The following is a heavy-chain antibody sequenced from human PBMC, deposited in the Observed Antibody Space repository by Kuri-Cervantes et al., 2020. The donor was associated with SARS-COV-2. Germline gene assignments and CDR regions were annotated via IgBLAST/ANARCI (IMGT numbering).Heavy chain of an antibody. CDR3: AKMGDNHSKGDYGNEV. J-gene: IGHJ6*02. CDR1: GFSFSSFP. CDR2: ISTDGNNR. Sequence: SLKISCEASGFSFSSFPMHWVRHAPGKGLEWVALISTDGNNRYYVDFLKGRFTISRDNSKNTLHLDMNSLRPEDTGVYYYAKMGDNHSKGDYGNEVWGQGITVTVSS. D-gene: IGHD3-16*01. V-gene: IGHV3-30*18.